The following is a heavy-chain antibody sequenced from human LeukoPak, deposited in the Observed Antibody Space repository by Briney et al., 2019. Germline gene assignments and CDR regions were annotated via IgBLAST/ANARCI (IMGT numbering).Heavy chain of an antibody. D-gene: IGHD3-3*01. CDR1: GASLSSYY. CDR2: ISYSGSA. J-gene: IGHJ4*02. Sequence: SETLSLTCTVSGASLSSYYWSWIRQRPGKGLEWIGYISYSGSANYDPSLKSRVTISVDTSKNQFSLKLSSVTAADTAVYYCARVNYDFPDSWGQGTLATVSS. V-gene: IGHV4-59*01. CDR3: ARVNYDFPDS.